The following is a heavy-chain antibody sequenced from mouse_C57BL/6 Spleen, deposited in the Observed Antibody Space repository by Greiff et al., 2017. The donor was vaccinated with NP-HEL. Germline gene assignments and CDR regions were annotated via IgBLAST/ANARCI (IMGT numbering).Heavy chain of an antibody. CDR1: GFTFSSYG. CDR2: ISSGGSYT. Sequence: VQLKESGGDLVKPGGSLKLSCAASGFTFSSYGMSWVRQTPDKRLEWVATISSGGSYTYYPARVTGRFTISRDNAKNTLYLQMSSLKSEDTAMYYCARDDYDVYYAMDYWGQGTSVTVSS. V-gene: IGHV5-6*01. J-gene: IGHJ4*01. CDR3: ARDDYDVYYAMDY. D-gene: IGHD2-4*01.